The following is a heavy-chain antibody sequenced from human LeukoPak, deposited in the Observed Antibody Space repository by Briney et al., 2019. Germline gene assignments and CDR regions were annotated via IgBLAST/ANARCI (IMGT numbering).Heavy chain of an antibody. V-gene: IGHV4-59*01. CDR1: GGSIRSYY. CDR3: AREDSSGYSYFDY. Sequence: SETLSLTCTVSGGSIRSYYWSWIRQPPGKGLEWIGYIYYSGSTNYNPSLKSRVTISVDTSKNQFSLKLSSVTAADTAVYYCAREDSSGYSYFDYWGQGTLVTVSS. D-gene: IGHD3-22*01. CDR2: IYYSGST. J-gene: IGHJ4*02.